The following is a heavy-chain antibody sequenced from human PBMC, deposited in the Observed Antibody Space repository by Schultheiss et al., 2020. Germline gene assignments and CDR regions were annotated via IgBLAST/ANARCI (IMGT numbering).Heavy chain of an antibody. CDR1: GFTFDDYA. CDR3: ARQKRIAVAGTSGFDP. V-gene: IGHV3-9*01. J-gene: IGHJ5*02. Sequence: GGSLRLSCAASGFTFDDYAMHWVRQAPGKGLEWVSGISWNSGSIGYADSVKGRFTISRDNAKNSLYLQMNSLRDEDTAVYYCARQKRIAVAGTSGFDPWGQGTLVTVSS. D-gene: IGHD6-19*01. CDR2: ISWNSGSI.